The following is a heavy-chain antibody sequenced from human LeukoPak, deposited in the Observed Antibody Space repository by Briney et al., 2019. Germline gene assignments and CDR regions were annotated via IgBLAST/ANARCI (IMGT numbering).Heavy chain of an antibody. CDR3: ARDRTMVRGVIGTSSDY. CDR2: ISAYNSNT. D-gene: IGHD3-10*01. CDR1: GYTFTSYG. J-gene: IGHJ4*02. Sequence: GASVKVSCKASGYTFTSYGISWVRQAPGQGLEWMGWISAYNSNTNYAQKLQGRVTMTTDTSTSTAYMELRSLRSDDTAVYYCARDRTMVRGVIGTSSDYWGQGTLVTVSS. V-gene: IGHV1-18*01.